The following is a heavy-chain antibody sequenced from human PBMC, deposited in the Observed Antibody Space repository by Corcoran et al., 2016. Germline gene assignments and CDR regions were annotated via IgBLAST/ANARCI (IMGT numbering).Heavy chain of an antibody. CDR3: ARGSGSSWCDY. CDR2: ISPNSGT. Sequence: QVQLVQSGADVEKSGASVKVSCKASGYRFNANTIHWVRQAPGQGLEWVGWISPNSGTKFAQKFQGRVTMTRDTFISTSYMELNSLTLDDTAVYYCARGSGSSWCDYWGQGTLVTVSS. V-gene: IGHV1-2*02. J-gene: IGHJ4*02. D-gene: IGHD6-13*01. CDR1: GYRFNANT.